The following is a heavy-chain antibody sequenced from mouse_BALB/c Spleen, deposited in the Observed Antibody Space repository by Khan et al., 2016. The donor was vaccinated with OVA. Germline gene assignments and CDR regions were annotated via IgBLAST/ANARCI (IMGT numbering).Heavy chain of an antibody. CDR2: ISYSGRT. CDR1: GYSITSDYA. J-gene: IGHJ2*01. V-gene: IGHV3-2*02. D-gene: IGHD1-1*01. Sequence: EVQLQESGPGLVKPSQSLSLTCTVTGYSITSDYAWNWIRQFPGNKLEWMGYISYSGRTSYNPSLKSRISITRDTSKTQFFLQLNSVTTEDTATYYCARSVTITTVVATDFDYWSQGTTLTVSS. CDR3: ARSVTITTVVATDFDY.